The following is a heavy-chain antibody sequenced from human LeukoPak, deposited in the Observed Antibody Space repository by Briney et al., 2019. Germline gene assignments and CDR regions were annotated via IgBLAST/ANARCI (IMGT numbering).Heavy chain of an antibody. CDR3: ATRRGIAVAGPGAFDI. V-gene: IGHV1-8*01. CDR2: MNPNSGNT. CDR1: GYTFTSYD. J-gene: IGHJ3*02. D-gene: IGHD6-19*01. Sequence: ASVKVSCKASGYTFTSYDINWVRQATGQGLEWVGWMNPNSGNTGYAQKFQGRVTMTEDTSTDTVYMELSSLRSEDTAVYYCATRRGIAVAGPGAFDIWGQGTMVTVSS.